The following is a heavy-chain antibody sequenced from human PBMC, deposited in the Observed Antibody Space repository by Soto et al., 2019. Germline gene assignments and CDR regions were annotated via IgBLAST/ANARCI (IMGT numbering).Heavy chain of an antibody. CDR2: ICGTANST. Sequence: GGSLRLSCAASGFTFSSYAMSWVRQAPGRGLEWVSAICGTANSTYYADSVKGRFTISRDNSKNTLYLQMNSLRAEDTAVYYCAKDKTIFGVVIDRLFLDVRGQGTPVTVSS. D-gene: IGHD3-3*01. CDR1: GFTFSSYA. V-gene: IGHV3-23*01. J-gene: IGHJ4*02. CDR3: AKDKTIFGVVIDRLFLDV.